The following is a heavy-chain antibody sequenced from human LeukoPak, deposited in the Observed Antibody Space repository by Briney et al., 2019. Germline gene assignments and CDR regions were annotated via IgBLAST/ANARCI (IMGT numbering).Heavy chain of an antibody. D-gene: IGHD3-10*01. CDR3: TKDRGGGFDY. CDR1: AFTFSSYD. V-gene: IGHV3-23*01. Sequence: QPGGSLILSCAASAFTFSSYDMSWVRQVPGKGLEWVSSISGSGDRTYYADSVRGRFAISRDNSKNTLYLQMNSLRAEDTAVYYCTKDRGGGFDYWGQGTLVTVSS. CDR2: ISGSGDRT. J-gene: IGHJ4*02.